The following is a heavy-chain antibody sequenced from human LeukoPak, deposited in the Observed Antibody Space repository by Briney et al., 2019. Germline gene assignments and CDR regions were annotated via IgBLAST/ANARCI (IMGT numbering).Heavy chain of an antibody. CDR2: INPNSGGT. J-gene: IGHJ6*02. CDR3: ARVRGWSGSGSLNPNYYYGMDV. D-gene: IGHD3-10*01. CDR1: GYTFTGYY. V-gene: IGHV1-2*02. Sequence: ALVKVSCKASGYTFTGYYMHWVRQAPGQGLEWMGWINPNSGGTNYAQKFQGRVTMTRNTSISTAYMELSSLRSEDTAVYYCARVRGWSGSGSLNPNYYYGMDVWGQGTTVTVSS.